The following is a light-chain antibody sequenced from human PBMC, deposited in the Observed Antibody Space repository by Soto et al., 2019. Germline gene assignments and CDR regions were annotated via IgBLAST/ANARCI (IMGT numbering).Light chain of an antibody. Sequence: EIVMAQSPATLSVSPGGRATVSCRASQNVSNNLAWYQQKPGQAPSLLIYGTSTRATGFPARFSGSASGTDFTLTISSLQSEDFAVYYCQQRSNWQVTFGQGTRLEIK. V-gene: IGKV3-15*01. CDR2: GTS. J-gene: IGKJ5*01. CDR1: QNVSNN. CDR3: QQRSNWQVT.